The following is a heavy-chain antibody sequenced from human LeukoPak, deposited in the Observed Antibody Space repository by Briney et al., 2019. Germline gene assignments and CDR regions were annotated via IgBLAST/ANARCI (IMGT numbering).Heavy chain of an antibody. J-gene: IGHJ4*02. CDR2: IQNHGNDK. Sequence: GGSLRLSCAASRFTFSTQGMHWVRQAPGKGLEWVTFIQNHGNDKRYPDSVKGRFTVSRDNSKNTLYLQINSLRAEDTAMYYCARESGRSRVGELLRDWGQGTLVTVSS. CDR1: RFTFSTQG. CDR3: ARESGRSRVGELLRD. D-gene: IGHD3-10*01. V-gene: IGHV3-30*02.